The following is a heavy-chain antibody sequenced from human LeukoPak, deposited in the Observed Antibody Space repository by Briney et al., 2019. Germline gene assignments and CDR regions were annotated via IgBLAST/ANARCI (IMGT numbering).Heavy chain of an antibody. CDR1: GFNFSTFS. CDR3: ARESTEERPGC. CDR2: ISSASGYI. D-gene: IGHD1-1*01. J-gene: IGHJ4*02. V-gene: IGHV3-21*01. Sequence: GGSLRLSCAASGFNFSTFSMNWVRQAPGKGLEWLSSISSASGYIFYADSVKGRFTISRDNAKNSLYLQMSSLRAEDTAVYYCARESTEERPGCWGQGTLVTVSS.